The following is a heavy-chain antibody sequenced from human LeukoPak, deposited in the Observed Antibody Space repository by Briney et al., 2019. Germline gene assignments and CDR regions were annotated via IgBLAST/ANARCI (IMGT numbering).Heavy chain of an antibody. J-gene: IGHJ4*02. Sequence: SGGSLRLSCAASGFTFSSYAMNWVRQAPGKGPEWVSDISGSGGSTHYPDSVKGRFIISRDNSKNTLYLQMNSLRAEDTAVYYCARATYSGSYLVYWGQGTLVTVSS. CDR1: GFTFSSYA. CDR3: ARATYSGSYLVY. CDR2: ISGSGGST. V-gene: IGHV3-23*01. D-gene: IGHD1-26*01.